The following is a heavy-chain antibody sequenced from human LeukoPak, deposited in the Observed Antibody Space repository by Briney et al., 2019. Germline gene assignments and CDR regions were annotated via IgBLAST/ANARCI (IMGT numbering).Heavy chain of an antibody. D-gene: IGHD6-13*01. CDR1: GGSISSSSYY. V-gene: IGHV4-39*01. CDR3: ARLGGIAAAGSSRSYYFDY. J-gene: IGHJ4*02. Sequence: SETLSLTCTVSGGSISSSSYYWGWIRQPPGKGLEWIGSIYYSGSTYYNPSLKSRVTISVDTSKNQFSLKLSSVTAADTAVYYCARLGGIAAAGSSRSYYFDYRGQGTLVTVSS. CDR2: IYYSGST.